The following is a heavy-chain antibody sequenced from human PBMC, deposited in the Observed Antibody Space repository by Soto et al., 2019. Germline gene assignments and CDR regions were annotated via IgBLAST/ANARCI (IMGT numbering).Heavy chain of an antibody. D-gene: IGHD6-19*01. J-gene: IGHJ6*02. CDR3: ARGGSGWYKDGMDV. V-gene: IGHV3-30-3*01. Sequence: QVQLVESGGGVVQPGRSLRLSCAASGCTFSSCAMHWVRQAPGKGLEWVAVISYDGSNKYYADSVKGRFTISRDNSKNTLYLQMNSLRAEDTAVYYCARGGSGWYKDGMDVWGQGTTVTVSS. CDR1: GCTFSSCA. CDR2: ISYDGSNK.